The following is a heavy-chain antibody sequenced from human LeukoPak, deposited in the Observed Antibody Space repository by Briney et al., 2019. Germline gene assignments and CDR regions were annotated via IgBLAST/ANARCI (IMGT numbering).Heavy chain of an antibody. CDR3: ARDWGRESLYYNWFDH. Sequence: SETLSLTCSVSGASISSYSWNWIRQPAGKGPEWIGRVYTSGKTIYNPSLKSRVTISVDKSKNQLSLNLRSVTAADTAMYYCARDWGRESLYYNWFDHWGQGTLVTVSS. CDR2: VYTSGKT. V-gene: IGHV4-4*07. J-gene: IGHJ5*02. D-gene: IGHD3-10*01. CDR1: GASISSYS.